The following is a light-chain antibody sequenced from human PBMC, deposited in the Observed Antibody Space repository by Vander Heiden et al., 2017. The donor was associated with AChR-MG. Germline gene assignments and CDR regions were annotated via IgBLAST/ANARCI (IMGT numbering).Light chain of an antibody. CDR2: GAS. Sequence: EMVLTQSPGTLSLAGGEGATTSCRARKSDCCNALVRYQQKPGQAPRLLIYGASSSSTGIPDRFSGSGCGTELTLTVTRREQEDFAVYYCQRDCGSQGYIYGQGTKLEL. CDR1: KSDCCNA. J-gene: IGKJ2*01. V-gene: IGKV3-20*01. CDR3: QRDCGSQGYI.